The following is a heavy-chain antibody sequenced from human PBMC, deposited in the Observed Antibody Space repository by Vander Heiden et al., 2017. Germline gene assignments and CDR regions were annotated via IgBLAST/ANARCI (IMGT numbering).Heavy chain of an antibody. D-gene: IGHD1-1*01. CDR3: ARDWQSRYHYAMDA. J-gene: IGHJ6*02. CDR1: GFTLSGHA. CDR2: VWSNGKGG. V-gene: IGHV3-30*19. Sequence: QVQVVESGGGVVQPGSSLRLSCVASGFTLSGHAIPWVRQAPGKGLEWVVQVWSNGKGGQDRFALESRITVSRDTAKMTVYLQINRPIVEDTAVYYCARDWQSRYHYAMDAWGQGTTVTVSS.